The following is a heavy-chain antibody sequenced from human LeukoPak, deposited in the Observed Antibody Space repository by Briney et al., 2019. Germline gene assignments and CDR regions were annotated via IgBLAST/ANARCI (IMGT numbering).Heavy chain of an antibody. CDR3: AREGNYYDSSGYYSVDY. D-gene: IGHD3-22*01. J-gene: IGHJ4*02. Sequence: ASVKVSCKASGYTFTSYGISWVRQAPGQGLEWMGWISAYNGNTNYARKLQGRVTMTTDTSTSTAYMELRSLRSDDTAVYYCAREGNYYDSSGYYSVDYWGQGTLVTVSS. CDR2: ISAYNGNT. CDR1: GYTFTSYG. V-gene: IGHV1-18*01.